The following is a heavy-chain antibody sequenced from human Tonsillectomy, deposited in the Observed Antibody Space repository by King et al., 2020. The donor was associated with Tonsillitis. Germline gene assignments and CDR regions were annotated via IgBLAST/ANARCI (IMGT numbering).Heavy chain of an antibody. D-gene: IGHD6-13*01. V-gene: IGHV1-2*02. Sequence: VQLVESGAEVKKPGASVKVSCKASGYSFTAYYMHWVRQAPGQGLECMGWINPNSGGTNYAQKFQGRVTFTRDTSISTAYMGLSRRRSDDTAVYYCARGGSSSSLNYYYGLDVWGQGTTVTVSS. CDR2: INPNSGGT. J-gene: IGHJ6*02. CDR1: GYSFTAYY. CDR3: ARGGSSSSLNYYYGLDV.